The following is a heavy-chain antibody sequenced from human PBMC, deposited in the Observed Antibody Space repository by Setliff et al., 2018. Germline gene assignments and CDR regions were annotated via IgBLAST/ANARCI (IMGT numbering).Heavy chain of an antibody. CDR1: GYIFNSYG. CDR3: ARSQWDGLWFKELLSN. V-gene: IGHV1-18*01. CDR2: ISVYTGHT. D-gene: IGHD3-10*01. J-gene: IGHJ4*02. Sequence: GASVKVSCKASGYIFNSYGISWVRQAPGQGLEWMGWISVYTGHTKSAQKFQGRVTMTTDTSTSTAYMELRSLTSDDTAVYYCARSQWDGLWFKELLSNWGQGTLVTVSS.